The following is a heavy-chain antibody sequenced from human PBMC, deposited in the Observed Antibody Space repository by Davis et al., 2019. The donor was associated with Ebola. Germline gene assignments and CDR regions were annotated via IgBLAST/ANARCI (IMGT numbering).Heavy chain of an antibody. V-gene: IGHV3-33*01. D-gene: IGHD4-17*01. CDR1: GFTFSSYG. J-gene: IGHJ6*02. CDR3: ARDFGGLRFDYYYYYGMDV. Sequence: GESLKISCAASGFTFSSYGMHWVRQAPGKGLEWVAVIWYDGSNKYYADSVKGRFTISRDNSKNTLYLQMNSLRAEDTAVYYCARDFGGLRFDYYYYYGMDVWGQGTTVTVSS. CDR2: IWYDGSNK.